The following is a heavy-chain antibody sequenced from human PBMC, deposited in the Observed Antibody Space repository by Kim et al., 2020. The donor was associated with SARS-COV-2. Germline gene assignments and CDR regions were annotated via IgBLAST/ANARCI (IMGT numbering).Heavy chain of an antibody. CDR2: ISTDNDYT. D-gene: IGHD6-13*01. Sequence: ASVKVSCKASGYTFNKHPITWVRQAPGQGLEWMGWISTDNDYTDYAQKFQGRVTMTTETSTSTAYLELRSLRSDDTAVYYCAKLHIPAGSTGDRWFDPGGQGTLVTVSS. J-gene: IGHJ5*02. CDR1: GYTFNKHP. V-gene: IGHV1-18*01. CDR3: AKLHIPAGSTGDRWFDP.